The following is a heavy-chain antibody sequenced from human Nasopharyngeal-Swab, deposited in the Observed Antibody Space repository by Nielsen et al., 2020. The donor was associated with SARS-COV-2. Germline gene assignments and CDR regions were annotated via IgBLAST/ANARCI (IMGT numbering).Heavy chain of an antibody. V-gene: IGHV3-74*01. CDR2: INGDGSTT. J-gene: IGHJ3*01. Sequence: GESLKISCAASGLIFSSRWMHWVRQAPGKGLVWVSRINGDGSTTTYADSVKGRFTISRDNAKNTLYLQMNSLRVEDTAEYFCARDYYFDTSGYNNHLTGAFDLWGQGTVVTVSS. CDR1: GLIFSSRW. D-gene: IGHD3-22*01. CDR3: ARDYYFDTSGYNNHLTGAFDL.